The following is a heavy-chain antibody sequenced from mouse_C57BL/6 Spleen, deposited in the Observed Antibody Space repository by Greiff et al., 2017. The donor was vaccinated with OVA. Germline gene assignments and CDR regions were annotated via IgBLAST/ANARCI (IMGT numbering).Heavy chain of an antibody. CDR2: ISYDGSN. CDR1: GYSITSGYY. V-gene: IGHV3-6*01. D-gene: IGHD4-1*01. J-gene: IGHJ2*01. Sequence: VQLKESGPGLVKPSQSLSLTCSVTGYSITSGYYWNWIRQFPGNKLEWMGYISYDGSNNYNPSLKNRITITRDTSKNQFFLKLNSVTTEDTATYFCARENWFDYWGQGTTLTVSS. CDR3: ARENWFDY.